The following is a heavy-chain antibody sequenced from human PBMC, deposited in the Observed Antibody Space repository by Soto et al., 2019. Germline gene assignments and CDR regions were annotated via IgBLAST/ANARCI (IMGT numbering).Heavy chain of an antibody. V-gene: IGHV3-33*08. CDR3: PRDGVGATVFFGYFDY. CDR1: GFTFSSYG. Sequence: GGSLRLSCAASGFTFSSYGMHWVRQAPGKGLEWVAVIWYDGSNKYYADSVKGRFTISRDNSKNTLYLQMNSLRAEDTAVYYCPRDGVGATVFFGYFDYCGQGPLGTVTS. CDR2: IWYDGSNK. J-gene: IGHJ4*02. D-gene: IGHD1-26*01.